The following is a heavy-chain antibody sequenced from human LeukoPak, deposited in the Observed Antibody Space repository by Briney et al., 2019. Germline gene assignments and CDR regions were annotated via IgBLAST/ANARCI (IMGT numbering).Heavy chain of an antibody. J-gene: IGHJ4*02. CDR2: ISTYNDNT. CDR3: ARGSSPYCSAGNCYIDY. Sequence: ASVKVFCRASGYTFTSYGISWLRQVPGHGLEWIRWISTYNDNTYSAQKFQGRVTMTTDTSTSTAYMEVRSLRSDDTAVYYCARGSSPYCSAGNCYIDYWGQGTLVTVSS. CDR1: GYTFTSYG. D-gene: IGHD2-15*01. V-gene: IGHV1-18*04.